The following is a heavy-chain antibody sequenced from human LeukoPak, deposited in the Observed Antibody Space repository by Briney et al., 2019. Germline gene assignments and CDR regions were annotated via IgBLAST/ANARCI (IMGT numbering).Heavy chain of an antibody. CDR3: AKVRYYYDSSGYYFGDDY. CDR2: IRGSGGST. V-gene: IGHV3-23*01. Sequence: GGSLRLSCAASGFTFSSYAMSWVRQAPGKGLEWVSAIRGSGGSTYYADSVKGRFTISRDNSKNTLYLQMNSLRAEDTAVYYCAKVRYYYDSSGYYFGDDYWGQGTLVTVSS. D-gene: IGHD3-22*01. J-gene: IGHJ4*02. CDR1: GFTFSSYA.